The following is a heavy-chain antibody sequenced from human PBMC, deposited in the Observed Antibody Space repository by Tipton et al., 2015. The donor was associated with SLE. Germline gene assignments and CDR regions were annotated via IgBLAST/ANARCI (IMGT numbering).Heavy chain of an antibody. D-gene: IGHD3-10*01. Sequence: SLRLSCAASGFTFDDYAMHWVRQAPGKGLEWVAGISWNSGTKGYADSVRGRFTISRDNAKNSLYLQMNSLRTEDTAFYYCAKDILVRGVMWFGAFDIWGQGTLVPVSS. J-gene: IGHJ3*02. V-gene: IGHV3-9*01. CDR1: GFTFDDYA. CDR2: ISWNSGTK. CDR3: AKDILVRGVMWFGAFDI.